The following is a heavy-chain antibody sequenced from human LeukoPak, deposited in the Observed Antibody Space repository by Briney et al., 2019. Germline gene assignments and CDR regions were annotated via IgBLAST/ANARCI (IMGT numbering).Heavy chain of an antibody. CDR1: GGPFSGFY. CDR2: IDHSGST. D-gene: IGHD5-24*01. V-gene: IGHV4-34*01. J-gene: IGHJ4*02. Sequence: SETLSLTCAVYGGPFSGFYWSWIRQPPGEGLEWTGEIDHSGSTNYTPSLKSRVTISVDTSKNQFSLKLSSVTAADTAVYYCARGPFRRGEMASYWGQGTLVTVSS. CDR3: ARGPFRRGEMASY.